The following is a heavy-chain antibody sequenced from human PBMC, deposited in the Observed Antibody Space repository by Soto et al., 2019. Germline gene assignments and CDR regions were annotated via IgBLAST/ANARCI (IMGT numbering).Heavy chain of an antibody. J-gene: IGHJ6*02. V-gene: IGHV1-69*06. CDR1: GGTFSSYA. D-gene: IGHD2-2*01. Sequence: QVQLVQSGAEVKKPGSSVKVSCKASGGTFSSYAISWVRQAPGQGLEWMGGIIPISGTATYAQKFQGRVTITAEKSTSTAYMEVSSLGSEDAAVYYCARTQGSSSSLEIYYYYYYGMDVWGQGTTVTVSS. CDR2: IIPISGTA. CDR3: ARTQGSSSSLEIYYYYYYGMDV.